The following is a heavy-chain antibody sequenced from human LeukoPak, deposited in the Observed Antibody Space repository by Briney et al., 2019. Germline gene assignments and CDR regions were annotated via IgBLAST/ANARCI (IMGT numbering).Heavy chain of an antibody. CDR1: GGSFSGYY. Sequence: PSETLSLTCAVYGGSFSGYYWSWMRQPPGKGLEWIGRIYTSGSTNYNPSLKSRVTISVDTSKNQFSLKLSSVTAADTAVYYCARGRSRAYCTNGVCYRGLYYFDYWGQGTLVTVSS. CDR3: ARGRSRAYCTNGVCYRGLYYFDY. V-gene: IGHV4-59*10. D-gene: IGHD2-8*01. CDR2: IYTSGST. J-gene: IGHJ4*02.